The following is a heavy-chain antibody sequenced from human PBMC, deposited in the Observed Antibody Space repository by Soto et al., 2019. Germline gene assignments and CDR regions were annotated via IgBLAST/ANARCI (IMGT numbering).Heavy chain of an antibody. D-gene: IGHD6-6*01. V-gene: IGHV3-30*18. CDR1: GFTFSNYG. CDR3: SKGLQQLVRGSFDS. CDR2: ISYDENKQ. Sequence: QVQLVESGGGVVQPGRSLRLSCAASGFTFSNYGMHWVRQAPGKGLEWVAIISYDENKQYYADSVKGRFTISRENSRNSLYLQMNSLRHDDTAVYYCSKGLQQLVRGSFDSWGQGTLVTVSS. J-gene: IGHJ4*02.